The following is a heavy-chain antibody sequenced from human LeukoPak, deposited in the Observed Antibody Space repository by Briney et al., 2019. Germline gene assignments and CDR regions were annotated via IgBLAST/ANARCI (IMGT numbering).Heavy chain of an antibody. CDR1: GGSFSGYY. Sequence: SETLSLTCAVYGGSFSGYYWSWIRQPPGKGLEWIGEINHSGSTNYNPSLKSRVTISVDTSKNQFSLKLRSVTAADTAVYYCARGRAYYYDSSGYLAYWGQGTLVTVSS. CDR2: INHSGST. V-gene: IGHV4-34*01. D-gene: IGHD3-22*01. CDR3: ARGRAYYYDSSGYLAY. J-gene: IGHJ4*02.